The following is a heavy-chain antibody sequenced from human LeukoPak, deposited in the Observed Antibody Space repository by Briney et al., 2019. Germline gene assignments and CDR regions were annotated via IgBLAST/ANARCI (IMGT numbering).Heavy chain of an antibody. D-gene: IGHD2-15*01. J-gene: IGHJ4*02. CDR1: GFAFSSYA. CDR3: AKTVPAYCSGGSCYPWYFDY. CDR2: ISGSGGST. Sequence: GGSLRLSCAASGFAFSSYAMSWVRQAQGKGLEWVSAISGSGGSTYYAGSVKGRFTISRDNSKNTLYLQKNSLRAEDTAVYYCAKTVPAYCSGGSCYPWYFDYWGQGTLVTVSS. V-gene: IGHV3-23*01.